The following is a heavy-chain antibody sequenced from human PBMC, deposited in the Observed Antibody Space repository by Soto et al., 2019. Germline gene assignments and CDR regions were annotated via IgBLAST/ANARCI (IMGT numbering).Heavy chain of an antibody. Sequence: SQTLSLTCAISGDSVSSNSAAWNWIRQSPSRGLEWLGRTYYRSKWYNDYAVSVKSRITINPDTSKNQFSLQLNSVAPEDTAVYYCAREGAGNGAYYYYGMDVWGQGTTVTVSS. V-gene: IGHV6-1*01. J-gene: IGHJ6*02. CDR1: GDSVSSNSAA. CDR3: AREGAGNGAYYYYGMDV. CDR2: TYYRSKWYN. D-gene: IGHD6-19*01.